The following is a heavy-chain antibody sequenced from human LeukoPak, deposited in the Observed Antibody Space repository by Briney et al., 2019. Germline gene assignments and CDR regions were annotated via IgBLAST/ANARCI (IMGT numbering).Heavy chain of an antibody. D-gene: IGHD3-10*01. J-gene: IGHJ4*02. Sequence: GGSLRLSCATSGFTFNYYDLHWVRQAPGKGLEWVSAISAGGDTYHADSVKGRFTISREDGNNSLYLQMNSLRAGDTALYYCVRDKGFALDYWGQGTLVTVSS. CDR3: VRDKGFALDY. CDR2: ISAGGDT. V-gene: IGHV3-13*01. CDR1: GFTFNYYD.